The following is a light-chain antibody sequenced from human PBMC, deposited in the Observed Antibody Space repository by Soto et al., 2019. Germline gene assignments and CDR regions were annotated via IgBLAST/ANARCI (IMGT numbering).Light chain of an antibody. CDR3: QQYYSPPIT. CDR1: QSVLSSSNNKNY. CDR2: WAS. J-gene: IGKJ4*01. V-gene: IGKV4-1*01. Sequence: DIVMTQSPDSLAVSLGERATINCKASQSVLSSSNNKNYLAWYQQKPGQPPKLLIYWASTWESGVPDLFSGSGSGTDFALTISSLQAEDVAVYYCQQYYSPPITFGGGTKVEIK.